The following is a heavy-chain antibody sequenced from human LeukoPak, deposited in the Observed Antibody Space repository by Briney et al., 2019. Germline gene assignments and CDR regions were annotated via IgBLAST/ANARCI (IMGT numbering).Heavy chain of an antibody. CDR3: AREYYYCSGAGGYYYYMDV. D-gene: IGHD3-10*01. CDR2: GFYSGGT. V-gene: IGHV4-59*12. CDR1: SGSIIGYY. Sequence: SETLSLTCTVSSGSIIGYYWSWIRQPPGKGLEWIGYGFYSGGTLYNPSLESRVTISVDTSKTQFSLKLSSVTAADTAVYYCAREYYYCSGAGGYYYYMDVWGKGTTVTVSS. J-gene: IGHJ6*03.